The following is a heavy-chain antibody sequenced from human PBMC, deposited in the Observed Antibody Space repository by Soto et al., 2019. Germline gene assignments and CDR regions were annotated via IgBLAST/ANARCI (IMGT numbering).Heavy chain of an antibody. D-gene: IGHD4-17*01. CDR2: INYSGNT. CDR3: ARDKGPDYGGPANWFDP. Sequence: PSETLSLTCAVYSGSVSDYWWSLIRQPPGKGLEWIGEINYSGNTNYDPSLKSRVTISVDKSKNQFSLKLSSVTAADTAVYYCARDKGPDYGGPANWFDPWGQGTLVTVSS. J-gene: IGHJ5*02. CDR1: SGSVSDYW. V-gene: IGHV4-34*01.